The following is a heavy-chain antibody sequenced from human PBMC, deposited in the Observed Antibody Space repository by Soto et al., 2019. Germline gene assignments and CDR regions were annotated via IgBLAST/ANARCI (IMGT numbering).Heavy chain of an antibody. D-gene: IGHD3-10*01. J-gene: IGHJ3*02. CDR2: IYPGDSDT. CDR3: AGAPLLGAFDI. V-gene: IGHV5-51*01. CDR1: GYSFTSYW. Sequence: GESLKISFNCSGYSFTSYWIGWVGQMPGKGLEWMGIIYPGDSDTRYSPSFQGQVTISADKSISTAYLQWSSLKASDTAMYYCAGAPLLGAFDIWGQGTMVTVSS.